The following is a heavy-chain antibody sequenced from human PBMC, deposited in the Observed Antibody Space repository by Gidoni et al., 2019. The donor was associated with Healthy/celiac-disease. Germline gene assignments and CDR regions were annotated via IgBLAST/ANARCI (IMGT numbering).Heavy chain of an antibody. Sequence: QVQLVQPGAEVNKPGAPVTVSCKASGYTFTSYGISWVRQAPGQGLEWMGWISAYNGNTNYAQKLQGRVTMTTDTSTSTAYMELRSLRSDDTDGYYCAREPIAVAGTNYYGMDVWGQGTTVTVSS. V-gene: IGHV1-18*01. CDR3: AREPIAVAGTNYYGMDV. CDR2: ISAYNGNT. J-gene: IGHJ6*02. CDR1: GYTFTSYG. D-gene: IGHD6-19*01.